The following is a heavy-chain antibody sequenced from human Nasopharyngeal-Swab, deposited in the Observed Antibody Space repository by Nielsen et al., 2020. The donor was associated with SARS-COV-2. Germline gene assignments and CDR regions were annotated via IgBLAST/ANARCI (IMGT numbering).Heavy chain of an antibody. CDR1: GFTFSSYA. CDR2: IKSKTDGGTT. D-gene: IGHD3-16*02. Sequence: GESLKISCAASGFTFSSYAMSWVRQAPGKGLEWVGRIKSKTDGGTTDYAAPVKGRFTISRDDSKNTLYLQMNSLKTEDTAVYYCTTGRYYDYVWGSYRYPDYWGQGTLVTVSS. V-gene: IGHV3-15*01. CDR3: TTGRYYDYVWGSYRYPDY. J-gene: IGHJ4*02.